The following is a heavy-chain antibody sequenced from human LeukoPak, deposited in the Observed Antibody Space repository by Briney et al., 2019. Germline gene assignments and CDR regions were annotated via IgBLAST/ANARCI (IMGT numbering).Heavy chain of an antibody. J-gene: IGHJ4*02. Sequence: SETLSLTCAVYGGSFSGYYWSWIRQPPGKGLEWIGEINHSGSTNYNPSLKSRVTISVDTSKNQFSLKLSSVTAADTAVYYCARVGPGDFWSGYCSYFDYWGQGTLVTVSS. V-gene: IGHV4-34*01. CDR1: GGSFSGYY. CDR3: ARVGPGDFWSGYCSYFDY. CDR2: INHSGST. D-gene: IGHD3-3*01.